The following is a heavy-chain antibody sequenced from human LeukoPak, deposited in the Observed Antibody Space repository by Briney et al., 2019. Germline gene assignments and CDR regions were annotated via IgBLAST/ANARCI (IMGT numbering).Heavy chain of an antibody. J-gene: IGHJ4*02. CDR3: ARDPEDSMVFIYYFDY. CDR1: GYTFTSYY. Sequence: ASVKVSCKASGYTFTSYYMHWVRQAPGQGLEWMGIINPSGGSTRYAQNFQGRVTMTRDMSTSTVYMELSSLRSEDTAVYYCARDPEDSMVFIYYFDYWGQGTLVTVSS. CDR2: INPSGGST. D-gene: IGHD2-8*01. V-gene: IGHV1-46*01.